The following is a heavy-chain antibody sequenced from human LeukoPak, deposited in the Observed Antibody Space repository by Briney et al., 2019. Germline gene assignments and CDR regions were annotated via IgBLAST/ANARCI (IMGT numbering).Heavy chain of an antibody. CDR2: INHSGST. CDR3: ARSYSGNDY. V-gene: IGHV4-34*01. CDR1: GGSFSGYY. J-gene: IGHJ4*02. D-gene: IGHD1-26*01. Sequence: SETLSLTCAVYGGSFSGYYWSWIRQPPGKGLEWIGEINHSGSTNYNPSLKSRVTMSVDTSKNQFSLRLSSVTAADTAVYYCARSYSGNDYWGQGTLVTVSS.